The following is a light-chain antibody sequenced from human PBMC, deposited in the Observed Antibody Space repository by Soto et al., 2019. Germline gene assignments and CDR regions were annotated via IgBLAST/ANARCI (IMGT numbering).Light chain of an antibody. CDR1: SSDIGRNY. CDR3: SSFSSNPLV. J-gene: IGLJ2*01. CDR2: DVS. V-gene: IGLV2-14*03. Sequence: QSALTQPASVSGSPGQSITISCTGASSDIGRNYVSWYQQQHPGKAPKLIIYDVSNRPSGVSNRFSGSKFDNTASLTISGLPPEDESDYYCSSFSSNPLVFGGGTKLTVL.